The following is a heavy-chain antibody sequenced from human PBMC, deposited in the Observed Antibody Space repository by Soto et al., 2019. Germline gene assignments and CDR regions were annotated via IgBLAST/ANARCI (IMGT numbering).Heavy chain of an antibody. J-gene: IGHJ4*02. CDR2: MNSDGSRT. CDR1: GFTFSSDW. CDR3: ARGPRGWYGFDY. Sequence: EVQLVESGGGLVQPGGSLRLSCAASGFTFSSDWMHWVRQAPGTGLVWVSRMNSDGSRTTYADSVKGRFTISRDNAKNTLYLQRNSLRAEDTAVYYCARGPRGWYGFDYWGQGTLVTVSS. D-gene: IGHD6-19*01. V-gene: IGHV3-74*01.